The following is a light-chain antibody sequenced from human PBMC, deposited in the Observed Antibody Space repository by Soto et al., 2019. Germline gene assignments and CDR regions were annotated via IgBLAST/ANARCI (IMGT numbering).Light chain of an antibody. CDR3: LLSYPGVRAV. Sequence: QAVVTQEPSLTVSPGGTVTLTCGSSTGAVTSGHYPYWFQQKPGQAPRTLIYDTNNKHSWTPARFSGSLLGGKAALTLSDAQPEDEAESCCLLSYPGVRAVFGGGTQLTVL. J-gene: IGLJ7*01. V-gene: IGLV7-46*01. CDR1: TGAVTSGHY. CDR2: DTN.